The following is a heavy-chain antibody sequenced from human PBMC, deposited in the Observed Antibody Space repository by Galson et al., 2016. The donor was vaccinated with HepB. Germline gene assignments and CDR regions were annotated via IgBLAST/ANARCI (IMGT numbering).Heavy chain of an antibody. Sequence: SLRLSCAASGFTFSSYGMHWVRQAPGKGLEWVAVISYDGGNKYYADSVKGRFTISRDNSKNTLYLQMNSLRAEDTAVYYCAKERHPYSYYYMDFWGQGTLVTVSS. J-gene: IGHJ4*02. CDR2: ISYDGGNK. CDR1: GFTFSSYG. V-gene: IGHV3-30*18. CDR3: AKERHPYSYYYMDF. D-gene: IGHD1-26*01.